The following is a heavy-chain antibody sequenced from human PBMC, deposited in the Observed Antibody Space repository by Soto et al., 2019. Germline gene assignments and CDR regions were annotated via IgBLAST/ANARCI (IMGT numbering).Heavy chain of an antibody. CDR2: IYYSGST. V-gene: IGHV4-39*01. CDR3: ARRVESGLYPFDY. D-gene: IGHD3-22*01. Sequence: QLQLQESGPGLVKPSETLSLTCTVSGGSISSSSYYWGWIRQPPGKGLEWIGSIYYSGSTYYNPSLKSRVTISVDTSKNQFTLKLSSVTAADTAVYYCARRVESGLYPFDYWGQGTLVTVSS. J-gene: IGHJ4*02. CDR1: GGSISSSSYY.